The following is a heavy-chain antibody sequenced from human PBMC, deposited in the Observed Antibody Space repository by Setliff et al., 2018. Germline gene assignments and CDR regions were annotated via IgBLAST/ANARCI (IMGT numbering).Heavy chain of an antibody. CDR1: GITFSTCS. D-gene: IGHD6-13*01. CDR2: ISSGSLII. J-gene: IGHJ4*02. Sequence: PGGSLRLSCAASGITFSTCSMNWVRQAPGKGPEWVSYISSGSLIIYYADSVKGRFTISRDNAKNSVYLQMNSLRAEDTAVYYCAKRGDSSSWLEYWGQGTLVTVSS. CDR3: AKRGDSSSWLEY. V-gene: IGHV3-48*01.